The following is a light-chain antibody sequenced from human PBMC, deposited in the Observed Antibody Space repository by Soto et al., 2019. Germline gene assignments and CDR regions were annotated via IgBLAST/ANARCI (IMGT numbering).Light chain of an antibody. CDR1: QARSTY. Sequence: DIQLTQSPSFLSASVGDTVTITCRASQARSTYLAWYQQKPGKVPKLLIRSASTLQSGVPPRFSGGGSGTEFTLTISTLQPDDSGIYYCQQLNGYQLAFGGGTNVEIK. CDR2: SAS. V-gene: IGKV1-9*01. CDR3: QQLNGYQLA. J-gene: IGKJ4*01.